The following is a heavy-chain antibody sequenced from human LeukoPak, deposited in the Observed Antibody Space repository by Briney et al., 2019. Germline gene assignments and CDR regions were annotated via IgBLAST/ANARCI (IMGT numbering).Heavy chain of an antibody. Sequence: GRSLRLSCAASGFTFDDYAMHWVRLAPGKGLEWVSGISWNSGSIAYADSVKGRFTISRDNAKNSLYLQMNSLRAEDTALYYCAKDTRSGITMVRGFDYWGQGTLVTVSS. J-gene: IGHJ4*02. CDR3: AKDTRSGITMVRGFDY. V-gene: IGHV3-9*01. CDR2: ISWNSGSI. CDR1: GFTFDDYA. D-gene: IGHD3-10*01.